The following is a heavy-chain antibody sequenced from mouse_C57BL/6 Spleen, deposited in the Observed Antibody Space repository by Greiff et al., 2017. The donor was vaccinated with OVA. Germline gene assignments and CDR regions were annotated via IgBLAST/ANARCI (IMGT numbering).Heavy chain of an antibody. Sequence: VQLQQSGAELVRPGASVKLSCTASGFNIKDDYMHWVKQRPEQGLEWIGWIDPENGDTEYASKFQGKATITADTSSNTAYLQLSSLTSEDTAVYYGTTGSNYAAGYLDYWGQGTTLTVSS. J-gene: IGHJ2*01. CDR2: IDPENGDT. D-gene: IGHD2-4*01. V-gene: IGHV14-4*01. CDR1: GFNIKDDY. CDR3: TTGSNYAAGYLDY.